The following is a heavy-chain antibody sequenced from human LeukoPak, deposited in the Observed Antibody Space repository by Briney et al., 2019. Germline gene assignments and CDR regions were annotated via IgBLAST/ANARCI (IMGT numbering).Heavy chain of an antibody. CDR1: GFTFSDYY. J-gene: IGHJ4*02. CDR3: ARDDKYYDTSGYYYRH. Sequence: GGSLRLSCAASGFTFSDYYMSWIRQALGKGLEWVSYISGSTSYTDYADSVKGRFTISRDNAKNSLYLQMNILRAEDTAVYYCARDDKYYDTSGYYYRHWGQGTLVTVSS. D-gene: IGHD3-22*01. CDR2: ISGSTSYT. V-gene: IGHV3-11*05.